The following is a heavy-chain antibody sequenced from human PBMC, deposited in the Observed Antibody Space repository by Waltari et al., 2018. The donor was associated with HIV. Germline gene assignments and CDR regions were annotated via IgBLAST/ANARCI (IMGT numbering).Heavy chain of an antibody. Sequence: VDLLESGGGLVQPGGSLRISCVGSGFTFRTDPRSWCGQAPGKGLEWVAGISDRGTTTFYADSVKGRFTISRDNSKNTIYLQMDSLRADDTAVYYCAKPRMEYAIRDFFFGLDVWGQGTTVTVSS. V-gene: IGHV3-23*01. D-gene: IGHD2-8*01. CDR2: ISDRGTTT. CDR1: GFTFRTDP. CDR3: AKPRMEYAIRDFFFGLDV. J-gene: IGHJ6*02.